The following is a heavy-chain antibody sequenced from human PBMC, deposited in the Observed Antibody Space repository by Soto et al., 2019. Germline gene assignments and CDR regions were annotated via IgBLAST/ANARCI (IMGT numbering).Heavy chain of an antibody. D-gene: IGHD3-10*01. CDR2: TSYRSKWYN. Sequence: QVQLQQSGPGLVKPSQTLSLTCAISGDSVSSNSAAWNWLRQSPSRGLEWLGRTSYRSKWYNDYVVSVKSRITINPDTSKNQFSLQLNSVTPEDTAVYYCARERGVLSEAFDIWGQGTVVTVSS. J-gene: IGHJ3*02. V-gene: IGHV6-1*01. CDR1: GDSVSSNSAA. CDR3: ARERGVLSEAFDI.